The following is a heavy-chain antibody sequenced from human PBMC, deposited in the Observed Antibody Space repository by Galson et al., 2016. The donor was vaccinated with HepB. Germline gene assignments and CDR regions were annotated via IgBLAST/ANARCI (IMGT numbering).Heavy chain of an antibody. V-gene: IGHV1-69*13. J-gene: IGHJ4*02. CDR3: ARGGVWFGELVY. Sequence: VKVSCKASGGSFSNYAIYWVRQAPGQGLEWMGGLIPIFETPHYAQKFEGRVTLTADESTSTAYMEMTNLTSEDTAVYYCARGGVWFGELVYWGQGTLVIVSS. CDR2: LIPIFETP. CDR1: GGSFSNYA. D-gene: IGHD3-10*01.